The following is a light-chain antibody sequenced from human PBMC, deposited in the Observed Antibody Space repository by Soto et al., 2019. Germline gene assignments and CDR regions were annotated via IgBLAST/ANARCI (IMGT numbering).Light chain of an antibody. V-gene: IGKV2-28*01. Sequence: DIVMTQSPLSLPVTPGEPASLSCRSSQSLLHSNGYNFLDWYRQKPGQSPQLLIYLGSNPASGVPDRFSGTGSGTDFTLTISRVEAEDVGVYFCMQALQAPPTFGQGTKVDIK. J-gene: IGKJ1*01. CDR3: MQALQAPPT. CDR1: QSLLHSNGYNF. CDR2: LGS.